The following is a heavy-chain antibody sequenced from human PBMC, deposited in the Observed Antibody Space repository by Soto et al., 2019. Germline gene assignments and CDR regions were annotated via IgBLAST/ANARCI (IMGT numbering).Heavy chain of an antibody. V-gene: IGHV3-30*18. Sequence: GGSLRLSCAASGFIFANYGMHWVRQAPGKGLEWVALITYEGSNKYYADAVKGRFTISRDNAKNMVSLQMDSLRAEDTAVYYCAKARGANNWANYYGLDVWGQGTTVTVSS. J-gene: IGHJ6*02. CDR3: AKARGANNWANYYGLDV. CDR2: ITYEGSNK. CDR1: GFIFANYG. D-gene: IGHD1-1*01.